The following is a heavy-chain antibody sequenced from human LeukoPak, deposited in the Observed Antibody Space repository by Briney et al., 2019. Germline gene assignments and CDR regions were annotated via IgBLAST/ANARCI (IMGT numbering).Heavy chain of an antibody. J-gene: IGHJ4*02. CDR1: GYTFTDYY. CDR3: ARDLPPAGFLFDY. CDR2: INPNSGGT. D-gene: IGHD2/OR15-2a*01. V-gene: IGHV1-2*02. Sequence: ASVKVSCKASGYTFTDYYMHWVRQAPGQGLEWMGWINPNSGGTNYAQKFQGRVTMTRDTSISTAYMELSRLRSDDTAVYYCARDLPPAGFLFDYWGQGTLVTVSS.